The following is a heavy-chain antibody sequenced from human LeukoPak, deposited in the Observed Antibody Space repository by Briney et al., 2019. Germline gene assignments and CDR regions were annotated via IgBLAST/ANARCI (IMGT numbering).Heavy chain of an antibody. D-gene: IGHD1-26*01. CDR1: GYTFTGYY. V-gene: IGHV1-2*06. J-gene: IGHJ5*02. CDR2: INPNSGGT. CDR3: AREPGASLNNWFDP. Sequence: ASVKVSCKASGYTFTGYYMHWVRQAPGQGLEWMGRINPNSGGTNYAQKFQGRVTMTRDTSISTAYMELSRPRSDDTAVYYCAREPGASLNNWFDPWGQGTLVTVSS.